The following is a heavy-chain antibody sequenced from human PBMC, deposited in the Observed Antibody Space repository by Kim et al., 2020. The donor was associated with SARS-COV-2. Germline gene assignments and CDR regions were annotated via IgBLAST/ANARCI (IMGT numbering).Heavy chain of an antibody. Sequence: SQTLSLTCAISGDSVSSNSASWNWIRQSPSRGLEWLGRTYYRSKWYNEYEPSVKSRISINPDTSKSQFSLQLNSVTPEDTAVYYCARRVDGNGGLDVWGQGTTVTVSS. D-gene: IGHD6-19*01. CDR2: TYYRSKWYN. CDR1: GDSVSSNSAS. J-gene: IGHJ6*02. V-gene: IGHV6-1*01. CDR3: ARRVDGNGGLDV.